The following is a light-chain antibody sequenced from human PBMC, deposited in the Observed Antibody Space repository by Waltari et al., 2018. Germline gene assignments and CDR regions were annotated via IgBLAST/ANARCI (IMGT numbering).Light chain of an antibody. CDR3: LQYSNWYRT. CDR2: DAS. V-gene: IGKV3-15*01. Sequence: IVMTQSPATLSVSPGETATLSCRANQRITTNLAWFQQKPGQAPRLLIYDASSRATGIPDRFSGVGSGTDFTLTISSLQSADFAVYYCLQYSNWYRTFGPGTKVEIK. J-gene: IGKJ1*01. CDR1: QRITTN.